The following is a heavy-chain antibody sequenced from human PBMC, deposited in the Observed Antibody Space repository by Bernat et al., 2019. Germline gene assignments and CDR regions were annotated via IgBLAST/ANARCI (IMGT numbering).Heavy chain of an antibody. CDR2: INPSGGNT. D-gene: IGHD1-1*01. J-gene: IGHJ4*02. V-gene: IGHV1-46*01. Sequence: QVQLVQSGAEVKKPGASVKVSCKASGYTFTSYYMHWVRQAPGQGLEWMGIINPSGGNTNYAQKLQGRVTMTTDTSTSTAYMELRSLRSDDTAVYYCARGGLDPCFDYWGQGTLVTVSS. CDR3: ARGGLDPCFDY. CDR1: GYTFTSYY.